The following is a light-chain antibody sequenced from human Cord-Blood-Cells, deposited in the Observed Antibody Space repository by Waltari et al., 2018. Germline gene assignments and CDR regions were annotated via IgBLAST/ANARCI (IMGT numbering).Light chain of an antibody. J-gene: IGLJ2*01. V-gene: IGLV3-19*01. CDR2: GKN. Sequence: SSELTQDPAVSVALGQTVRITCQGDSLRRYYASWYQQKPGHAPELFINGKNNRPSGIPDRFFGSSSGNTASLTNTGAQAEDEADYYCNSRDSSGNHVVFGGGTQLTV. CDR1: SLRRYY. CDR3: NSRDSSGNHVV.